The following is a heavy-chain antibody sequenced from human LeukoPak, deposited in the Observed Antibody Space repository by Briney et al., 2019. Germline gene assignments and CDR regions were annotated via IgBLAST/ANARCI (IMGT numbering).Heavy chain of an antibody. Sequence: QPGRSLRLSCAASGFTFSSYAMSWVRQAPGKGPEWVSTISIDGGRTYYTDSVKGRFTVSRDTSKNTLYLQINSLRAEDTAVYYCARKGIGSSRYQNMDVWGKGTTVTVSS. D-gene: IGHD6-25*01. CDR1: GFTFSSYA. J-gene: IGHJ6*03. V-gene: IGHV3-23*01. CDR3: ARKGIGSSRYQNMDV. CDR2: ISIDGGRT.